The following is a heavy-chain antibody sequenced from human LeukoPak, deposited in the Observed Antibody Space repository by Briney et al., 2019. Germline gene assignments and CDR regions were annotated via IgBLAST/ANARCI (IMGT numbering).Heavy chain of an antibody. D-gene: IGHD6-13*01. CDR2: IYHSGST. CDR1: GGSISSSNW. Sequence: SGTLSLICAVSGGSISSSNWWSWVRQPPGKGLEWIGEIYHSGSTNYNPSLKSRVTISVDKSKNQFSLKLSSVTAADTAVYYCARRVLAAAAWFDPWGQGTLVTVSS. CDR3: ARRVLAAAAWFDP. J-gene: IGHJ5*02. V-gene: IGHV4-4*02.